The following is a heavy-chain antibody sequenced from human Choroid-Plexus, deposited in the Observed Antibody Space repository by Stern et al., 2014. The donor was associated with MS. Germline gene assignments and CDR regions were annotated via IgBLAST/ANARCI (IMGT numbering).Heavy chain of an antibody. D-gene: IGHD2/OR15-2a*01. CDR3: AKDRQYLTYFFDH. J-gene: IGHJ5*02. CDR1: GFTFGSCA. CDR2: VSYDGSNK. V-gene: IGHV3-30*18. Sequence: QDQLVQSGGGVVKPGRPLRLSCVASGFTFGSCAMHWVRQAPGKGLEWVAGVSYDGSNKYYADSVKGRFTISRDNSQNTLYMQMSSLRPEDTAVYYCAKDRQYLTYFFDHWGQGSLVTVSS.